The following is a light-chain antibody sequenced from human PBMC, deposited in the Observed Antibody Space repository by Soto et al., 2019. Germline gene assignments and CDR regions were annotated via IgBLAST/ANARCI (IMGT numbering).Light chain of an antibody. CDR2: GAS. J-gene: IGKJ2*01. CDR3: HQYNNWPPMYT. V-gene: IGKV3-15*01. Sequence: EIVMTQSPATLSVSPGERATLSCRASQSVSSNLAWYQQKPGQAPRLLIYGASTRATGIPARFSGRGSGTEFTLAISGLQSEDFAVYYCHQYNNWPPMYTFGQGTKLEIK. CDR1: QSVSSN.